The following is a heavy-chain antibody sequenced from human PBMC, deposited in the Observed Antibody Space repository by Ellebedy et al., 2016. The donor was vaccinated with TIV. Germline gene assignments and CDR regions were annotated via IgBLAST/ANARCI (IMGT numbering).Heavy chain of an antibody. D-gene: IGHD6-19*01. J-gene: IGHJ4*02. CDR2: ISSSRSYI. CDR3: ARGGRDQWLIDY. CDR1: GFTFSNYW. Sequence: GESLKISCAGSGFTFSNYWMSWVRQAPGKGLEWVSSISSSRSYIYYADSVKGRFTISRDNSKNTLYVQRNSLRAEDTAVYYCARGGRDQWLIDYWGQGTLVTVSS. V-gene: IGHV3-21*01.